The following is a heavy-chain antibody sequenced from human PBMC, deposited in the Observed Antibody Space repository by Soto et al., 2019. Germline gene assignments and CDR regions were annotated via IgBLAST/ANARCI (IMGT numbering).Heavy chain of an antibody. V-gene: IGHV3-23*01. CDR2: ISVSGGTT. Sequence: GGSLRLSCAASGFTFSSYGVNWVRQGPGKGLEWVSAISVSGGTTYYGDSVKGRFTISRDNSKNTLYLQMNSLRAEDTAVYYCPRGQIQIMYGMEVWGQGTTVTVSS. J-gene: IGHJ6*02. D-gene: IGHD5-18*01. CDR1: GFTFSSYG. CDR3: PRGQIQIMYGMEV.